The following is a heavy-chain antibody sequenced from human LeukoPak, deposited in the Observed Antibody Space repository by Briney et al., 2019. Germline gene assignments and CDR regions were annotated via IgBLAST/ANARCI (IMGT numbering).Heavy chain of an antibody. Sequence: GGSLRLSCAASGFPFSSYSMNWVRQAPGKGLEWVSSISSDSSYIYYIDSVKGRFTISRDNAKNSLYLQMNSLRAEDTAVYYCARQGDAFDIWGQGTMVTVSS. CDR2: ISSDSSYI. J-gene: IGHJ3*02. CDR3: ARQGDAFDI. CDR1: GFPFSSYS. V-gene: IGHV3-21*01.